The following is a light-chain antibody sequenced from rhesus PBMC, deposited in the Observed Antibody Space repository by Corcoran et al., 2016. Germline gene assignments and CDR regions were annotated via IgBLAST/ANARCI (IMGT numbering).Light chain of an antibody. J-gene: IGKJ3*01. CDR1: QGISNW. CDR2: AAS. V-gene: IGKV1-33*02. Sequence: DIQMTQSPSSLSASVGDRVTITCQASQGISNWLAWYQQKPGKAPELLIYAASKLQSGVPSRVSGSGSGTGFTLTISSLQPEGFATYSCQQHNSNPFTFGPGAKLDIK. CDR3: QQHNSNPFT.